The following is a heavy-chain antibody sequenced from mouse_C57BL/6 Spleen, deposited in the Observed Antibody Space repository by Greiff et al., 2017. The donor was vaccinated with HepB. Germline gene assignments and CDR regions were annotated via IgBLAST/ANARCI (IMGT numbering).Heavy chain of an antibody. CDR2: ISSGSSTI. D-gene: IGHD2-1*01. CDR1: GFTFSDYG. Sequence: EVKVEESGGGLVKPGGSLKLSCAASGFTFSDYGMHWVRQAPEKGLEWVAYISSGSSTIYYADTVKGRFTISRDNAKNTLFLQMTSLRSEDTAMYYCARRYGNYVVFDYWGQGTTLTVSS. V-gene: IGHV5-17*01. J-gene: IGHJ2*01. CDR3: ARRYGNYVVFDY.